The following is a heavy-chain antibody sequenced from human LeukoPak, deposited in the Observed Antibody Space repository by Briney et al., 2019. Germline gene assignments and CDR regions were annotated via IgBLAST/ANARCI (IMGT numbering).Heavy chain of an antibody. CDR1: GGSFSGYY. J-gene: IGHJ3*02. D-gene: IGHD3-9*01. V-gene: IGHV4-34*01. CDR2: INHSGST. CDR3: ARHKCTRPRLRYFDWFCGWAFDI. Sequence: SETLSLTCAVYGGSFSGYYWSWIRQPPGKGLEWIGEINHSGSTNYNPSLKSRVTISVDTSKNQFSLKLSSVTAADTAVYYCARHKCTRPRLRYFDWFCGWAFDIWGQGTMVTVSS.